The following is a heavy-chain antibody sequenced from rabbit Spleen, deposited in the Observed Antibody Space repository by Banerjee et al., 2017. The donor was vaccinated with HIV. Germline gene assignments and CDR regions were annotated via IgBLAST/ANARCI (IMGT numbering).Heavy chain of an antibody. CDR1: GFDFSRYG. V-gene: IGHV1S47*01. Sequence: QEQLVETGGGLVQPGGSLTLSCKASGFDFSRYGMSWVRQAPGKGLEWIGYIDPIFGSTYYASWVNGRFSISRENTQNTVSLQMNSLTAADTATYFCVRDTWAFNLWGQGTLVTVS. D-gene: IGHD3-1*01. CDR3: VRDTWAFNL. J-gene: IGHJ4*01. CDR2: IDPIFGST.